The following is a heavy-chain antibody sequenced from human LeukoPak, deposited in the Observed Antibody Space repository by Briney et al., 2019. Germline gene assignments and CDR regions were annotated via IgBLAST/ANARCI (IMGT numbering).Heavy chain of an antibody. V-gene: IGHV1-69*01. CDR2: IIPIFGTA. CDR3: ARRLDWYFDL. D-gene: IGHD2-21*01. CDR1: GGTFSSYA. Sequence: GSSVNGSCKASGGTFSSYAISWVRQTPGQGLEWMGGIIPIFGTANYAQKFQGRVTITADESTSTAYMELSSLRSEDTAVYYCARRLDWYFDLWGCGTLVTVSS. J-gene: IGHJ2*01.